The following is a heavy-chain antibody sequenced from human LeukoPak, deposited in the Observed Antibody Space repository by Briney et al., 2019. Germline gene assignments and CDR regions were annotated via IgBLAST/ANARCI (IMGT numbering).Heavy chain of an antibody. J-gene: IGHJ4*02. CDR3: AKSYSSSWYYFDY. V-gene: IGHV3-23*01. CDR2: ISGSGGST. D-gene: IGHD6-13*01. Sequence: GGSLGLSCAASGFTFSSYAMSWVRQAPGKGLEWVSAISGSGGSTYYADSVKGRFTISRDNSKNTLYLQMNSLRAEDTAVYYCAKSYSSSWYYFDYWGQGTLVTVSS. CDR1: GFTFSSYA.